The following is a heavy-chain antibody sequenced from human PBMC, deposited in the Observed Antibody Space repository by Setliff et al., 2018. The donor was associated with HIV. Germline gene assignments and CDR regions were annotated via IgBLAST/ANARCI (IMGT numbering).Heavy chain of an antibody. D-gene: IGHD3-10*01. J-gene: IGHJ5*02. V-gene: IGHV5-51*01. CDR2: IHPRDSDT. CDR1: GYSFTSYL. CDR3: VRHVSSSAVFDP. Sequence: GESLTISCKGFGYSFTSYLIAWVRQTPGKGLEWMGNIHPRDSDTRYSPSFQGQVTLPVDKSISTAYLQWSSLKASDTAMYYCVRHVSSSAVFDPWGQGTLVTVSS.